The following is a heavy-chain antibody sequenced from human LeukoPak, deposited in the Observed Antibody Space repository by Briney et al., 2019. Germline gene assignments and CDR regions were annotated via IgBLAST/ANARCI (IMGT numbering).Heavy chain of an antibody. CDR3: AREDASAFDI. J-gene: IGHJ4*02. CDR2: ISSSSNHI. CDR1: GFTFDDYA. D-gene: IGHD3-9*01. Sequence: GGSLRLSCAASGFTFDDYAMHWVRQAPGKGLEWVSSISSSSNHIYYADSMKGRFTISRGNAKNSLFLQMNTLRAEDTAVYYCAREDASAFDIWGQGTLVTVSS. V-gene: IGHV3-21*01.